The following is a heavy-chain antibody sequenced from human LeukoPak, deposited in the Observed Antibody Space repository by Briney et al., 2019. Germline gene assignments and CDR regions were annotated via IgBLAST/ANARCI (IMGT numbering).Heavy chain of an antibody. Sequence: ASVTVSCKASGYTFTSYGISWVRQAPGQGLEWMGWISAYNGNTNYAQKLQGRVTMTTDTSTSTAYMELRSLRSDDTAVYYCARGGRGLLWFGESHNWFDRWGQGTLVTVSS. CDR2: ISAYNGNT. CDR1: GYTFTSYG. J-gene: IGHJ5*02. CDR3: ARGGRGLLWFGESHNWFDR. V-gene: IGHV1-18*01. D-gene: IGHD3-10*01.